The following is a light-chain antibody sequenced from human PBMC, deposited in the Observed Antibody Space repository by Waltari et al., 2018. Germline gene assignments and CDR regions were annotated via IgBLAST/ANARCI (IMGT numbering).Light chain of an antibody. CDR1: SSEVGGYNY. V-gene: IGLV2-8*01. Sequence: QSALTHPPSASGSPGQSVTISCTGTSSEVGGYNYVSWYQQHPGKAPKLMIYEASQRPSGVPDRFSGSKSGDTASLTVSGLQAEDEADYYCSSFAGTNNFVVFGGGTKLTV. CDR2: EAS. J-gene: IGLJ2*01. CDR3: SSFAGTNNFVV.